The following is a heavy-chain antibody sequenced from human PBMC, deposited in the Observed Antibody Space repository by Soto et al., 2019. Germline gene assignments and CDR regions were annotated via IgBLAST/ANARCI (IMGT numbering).Heavy chain of an antibody. J-gene: IGHJ4*02. V-gene: IGHV3-30*18. Sequence: QVQLVESGGGVVQPGRSLRLSCAASGFTFSSYGMHWVRQAPGKGLEWVAVISYDGSNKYYADSVKGRFTISRDNSKNTLYLQMNSLRAEDTAVYYCAKAGALVVVALLDYWGQGTLVTVSS. CDR2: ISYDGSNK. CDR1: GFTFSSYG. CDR3: AKAGALVVVALLDY. D-gene: IGHD2-15*01.